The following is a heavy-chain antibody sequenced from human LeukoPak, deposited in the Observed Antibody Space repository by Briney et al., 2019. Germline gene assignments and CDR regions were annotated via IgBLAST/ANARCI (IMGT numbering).Heavy chain of an antibody. CDR3: AREVLLDYYFDY. CDR1: GGSFSGYY. CDR2: INHSGST. Sequence: SETLSLTCAVYGGSFSGYYWSWIRQPPGKGLEWIGEINHSGSTNYNPSLKSRVTISVDTPKNQFSLKLSSVTAADTAVYYCAREVLLDYYFDYWGQGTLVTVSS. D-gene: IGHD3-10*01. J-gene: IGHJ4*02. V-gene: IGHV4-34*01.